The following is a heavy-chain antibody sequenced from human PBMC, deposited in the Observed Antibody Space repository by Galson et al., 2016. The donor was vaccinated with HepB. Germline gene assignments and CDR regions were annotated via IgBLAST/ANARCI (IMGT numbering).Heavy chain of an antibody. CDR2: ISSSSSTI. V-gene: IGHV3-48*02. CDR1: GFTFSSYS. D-gene: IGHD3-10*01. J-gene: IGHJ6*02. Sequence: SLRLSCAASGFTFSSYSMNWVRQAPGKGLEWVSYISSSSSTIYYADSVKGRFTISRDNAKNSLYLQMNSLRDEATAVYYCARDNGLLWFGTRGYYYGMDVWGQGTTVTVSS. CDR3: ARDNGLLWFGTRGYYYGMDV.